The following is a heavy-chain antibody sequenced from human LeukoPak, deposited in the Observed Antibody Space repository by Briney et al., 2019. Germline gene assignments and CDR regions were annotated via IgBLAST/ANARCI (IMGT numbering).Heavy chain of an antibody. J-gene: IGHJ4*02. Sequence: SVKVSCKASGGTFSSYAISWVRQAPGQGLEWMGGIIPIFGTANYAQKFQGRVTITADESTSTAYMKLSSLRSEDTAVYYCARDPEAQYYDFWSGYFDYWGQGTLVTVSS. CDR3: ARDPEAQYYDFWSGYFDY. CDR1: GGTFSSYA. D-gene: IGHD3-3*01. V-gene: IGHV1-69*13. CDR2: IIPIFGTA.